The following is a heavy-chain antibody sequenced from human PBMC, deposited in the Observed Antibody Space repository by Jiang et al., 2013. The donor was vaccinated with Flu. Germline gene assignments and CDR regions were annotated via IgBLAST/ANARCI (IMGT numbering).Heavy chain of an antibody. J-gene: IGHJ4*02. D-gene: IGHD2-21*02. CDR1: GYTFTRYY. CDR3: ARVGDCGGNCYSFDY. Sequence: EVKKPGASVRVSCKASGYTFTRYYIQWVRQAPGQALEWMGIINPSSGGTIYAQKFQGRITLTRDTSTSTLYMDLSSLRSEDTAVYYCARVGDCGGNCYSFDYWGQGTLVSVSS. V-gene: IGHV1-46*01. CDR2: INPSSGGT.